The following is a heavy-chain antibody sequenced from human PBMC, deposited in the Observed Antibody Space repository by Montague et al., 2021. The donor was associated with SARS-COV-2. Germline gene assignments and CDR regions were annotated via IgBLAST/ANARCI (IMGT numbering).Heavy chain of an antibody. CDR2: IYKDGTT. Sequence: SLRLSCAASTFTVSSNYMSWVRQAPGKGLEWVSVIYKDGTTYYADSVKGRSTISRHNSKNTLFLQMNSLTAEDTAMYYCARTKDDYYDSSGPLDYWGQGTLVTVSS. CDR3: ARTKDDYYDSSGPLDY. D-gene: IGHD3-22*01. V-gene: IGHV3-53*04. J-gene: IGHJ4*02. CDR1: TFTVSSNY.